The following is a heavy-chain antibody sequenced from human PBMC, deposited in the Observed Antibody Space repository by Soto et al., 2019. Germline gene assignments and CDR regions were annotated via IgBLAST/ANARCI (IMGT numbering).Heavy chain of an antibody. D-gene: IGHD3-22*01. CDR3: AREGNYDSSGYYPPDAFDI. Sequence: SVKVSCKVSGYILTELSMHWVRQAPGKGLEWMGGIIPIFGTANYAQKFQGRVTITADESTSTAYMELSSLRSEDTAVYYCAREGNYDSSGYYPPDAFDIWGQGTMVTVSS. CDR2: IIPIFGTA. J-gene: IGHJ3*02. CDR1: GYILTELS. V-gene: IGHV1-69*13.